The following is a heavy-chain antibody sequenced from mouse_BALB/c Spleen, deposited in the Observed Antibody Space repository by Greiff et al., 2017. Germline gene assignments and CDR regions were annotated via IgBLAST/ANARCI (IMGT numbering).Heavy chain of an antibody. Sequence: DVHLVESGGGLVKPGGSLKLSCAASGFTFSDYYMYWVRQTPEKRLEWVATISDGGSYTYYPDSVKGRFTISRDNAKNNLYLQMSSLKSEDTAMYYCAREDGSSFWFAYWGQGTLVTVSA. CDR1: GFTFSDYY. CDR2: ISDGGSYT. CDR3: AREDGSSFWFAY. J-gene: IGHJ3*01. V-gene: IGHV5-4*02. D-gene: IGHD1-1*01.